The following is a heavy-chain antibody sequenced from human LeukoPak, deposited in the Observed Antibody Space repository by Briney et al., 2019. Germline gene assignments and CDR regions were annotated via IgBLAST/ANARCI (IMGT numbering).Heavy chain of an antibody. Sequence: GGSLRLSCAASGFTFSSDMMNWVRQAPGKGLEWVSSINSGSTYTYYTESVKGRFTVSRDNAKNSLFLQMNSLRAEDTAMYYCARSLTTLTYEGYWGQGTLVTVSS. CDR3: ARSLTTLTYEGY. J-gene: IGHJ4*02. D-gene: IGHD1-1*01. CDR2: INSGSTYT. V-gene: IGHV3-21*01. CDR1: GFTFSSDM.